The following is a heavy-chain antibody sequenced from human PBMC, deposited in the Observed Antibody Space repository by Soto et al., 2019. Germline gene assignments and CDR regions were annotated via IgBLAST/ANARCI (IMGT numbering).Heavy chain of an antibody. Sequence: QVQLQESGPGLVKPSETLSLTCTVSGGSVSSGSYYWSWIRQPPGKGLEWIGYIYYSGSTNYNPSLKSRVTISVDTSKNQFSLKLSSVTAADTAVYYWASLPQWLGRSKKGYGMDVWGQGTTVTVSS. CDR1: GGSVSSGSYY. V-gene: IGHV4-61*01. CDR3: ASLPQWLGRSKKGYGMDV. J-gene: IGHJ6*02. CDR2: IYYSGST. D-gene: IGHD6-19*01.